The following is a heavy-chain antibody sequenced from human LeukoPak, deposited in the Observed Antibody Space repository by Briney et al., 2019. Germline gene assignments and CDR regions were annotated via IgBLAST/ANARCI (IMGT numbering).Heavy chain of an antibody. D-gene: IGHD2-2*01. CDR1: GFTFSSYW. J-gene: IGHJ4*02. CDR3: AKGGVVPAAMDY. V-gene: IGHV3-74*01. CDR2: INPDGT. Sequence: GGSLRLSCAASGFTFSSYWMHWVRQAPGKGLVWVSRINPDGTSYADSVNGRFSISRDNAKNTLYLQMNSLRAEDTAVYYCAKGGVVPAAMDYWGQGTLVTVSS.